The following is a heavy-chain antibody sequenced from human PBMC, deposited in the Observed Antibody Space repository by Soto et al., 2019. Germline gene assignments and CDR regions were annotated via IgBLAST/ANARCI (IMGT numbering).Heavy chain of an antibody. Sequence: EVQLLESGGGLIQPGGSLTLSCVASGFSFSIYAMTWVRQAPGKGLEWVSTIGDNGRVTRYADSVKGRFIISRDNPKNTLYLQMNSLGAEDTAVYYCAKKGLPPGYNNWFDSWGQGILVAVSS. D-gene: IGHD3-9*01. CDR1: GFSFSIYA. CDR3: AKKGLPPGYNNWFDS. J-gene: IGHJ5*01. CDR2: IGDNGRVT. V-gene: IGHV3-23*01.